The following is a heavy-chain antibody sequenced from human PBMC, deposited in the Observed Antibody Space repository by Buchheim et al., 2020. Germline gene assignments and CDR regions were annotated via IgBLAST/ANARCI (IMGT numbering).Heavy chain of an antibody. V-gene: IGHV3-7*01. CDR3: ARDWIQLWLLDY. D-gene: IGHD5-18*01. J-gene: IGHJ4*02. Sequence: EVQLVESGGGLVQPGGSLRLSCAASGFSFSSYWMSWVRQAPGKGLEWVANIKQDGSEKNYADSVKGRFTISRDNAQNSLYLQMSSLGVEDTAVYYCARDWIQLWLLDYWGQGTL. CDR1: GFSFSSYW. CDR2: IKQDGSEK.